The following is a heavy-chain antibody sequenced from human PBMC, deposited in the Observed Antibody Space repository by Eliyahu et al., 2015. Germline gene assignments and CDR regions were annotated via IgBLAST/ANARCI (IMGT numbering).Heavy chain of an antibody. CDR2: INPNSGGT. CDR1: GYTSTGYY. J-gene: IGHJ4*02. V-gene: IGHV1-2*04. Sequence: QXQXVQSGAEXKKPGASVXVSCXASGYTSTGYYMPWGRQAHGQGLEWMGRINPNSGGTNYAQKFXGXVTMTRDTSISTAYMELSRLRSDDTAVYYCARGGMTEAAPFDYWGQGTLVTVSS. CDR3: ARGGMTEAAPFDY. D-gene: IGHD2-15*01.